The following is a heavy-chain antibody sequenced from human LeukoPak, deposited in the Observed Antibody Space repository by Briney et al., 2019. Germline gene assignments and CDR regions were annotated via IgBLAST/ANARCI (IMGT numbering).Heavy chain of an antibody. V-gene: IGHV3-74*01. J-gene: IGHJ4*02. D-gene: IGHD5-18*01. CDR2: IDNEGSST. CDR3: ATGSGLWSPDW. Sequence: GGSLGLSCAASGFRFSSYAMSWVRQAPGKGLVWVSRIDNEGSSTSYADSVKGRFTISRDNAKNRLYVQMNSLRVEDTAVYYCATGSGLWSPDWWGQGTLVTVSS. CDR1: GFRFSSYA.